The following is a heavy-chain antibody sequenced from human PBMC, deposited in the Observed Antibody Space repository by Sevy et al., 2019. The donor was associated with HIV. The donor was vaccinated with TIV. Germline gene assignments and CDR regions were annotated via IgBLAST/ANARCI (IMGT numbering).Heavy chain of an antibody. V-gene: IGHV1-46*02. J-gene: IGHJ4*02. CDR2: INPSGGST. D-gene: IGHD3-22*01. Sequence: ASVKVSCKASGYNLNNYYMHWVRQAPGQGLEWMGLINPSGGSTSDAQKFQGRVTMTRDTSTSTLHMELSSLRSEDTAVYYCARVYYYDYSGPGYWGQGTLVTVSS. CDR1: GYNLNNYY. CDR3: ARVYYYDYSGPGY.